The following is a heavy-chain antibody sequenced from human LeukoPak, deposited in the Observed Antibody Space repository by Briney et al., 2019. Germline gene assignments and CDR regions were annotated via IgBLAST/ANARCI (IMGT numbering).Heavy chain of an antibody. CDR2: IYTSGST. Sequence: KTSQTLSLTCTVSGGSISSGSYYWSWIRQPAGKGLEWIGRIYTSGSTNYNPSLKSRVTISVDTSKNQFSLKLSSVTAADTAVYYCARDVGGLDYWGQGTLVTVSS. V-gene: IGHV4-61*02. D-gene: IGHD3-10*01. CDR3: ARDVGGLDY. CDR1: GGSISSGSYY. J-gene: IGHJ4*02.